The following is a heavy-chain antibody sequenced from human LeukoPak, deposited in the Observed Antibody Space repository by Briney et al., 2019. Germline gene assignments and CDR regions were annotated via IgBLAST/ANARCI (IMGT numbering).Heavy chain of an antibody. Sequence: ASVKVSCKASGYTFTSNYIHWVRQAPGQGLEWMGIINPSGGSTSYAQKFQGRVTMTRDTSTSTVYMELSSLRSEDTAVYYCARYSSYGYFDYWGQGTLVTVSS. D-gene: IGHD3-10*01. J-gene: IGHJ4*02. V-gene: IGHV1-46*01. CDR2: INPSGGST. CDR1: GYTFTSNY. CDR3: ARYSSYGYFDY.